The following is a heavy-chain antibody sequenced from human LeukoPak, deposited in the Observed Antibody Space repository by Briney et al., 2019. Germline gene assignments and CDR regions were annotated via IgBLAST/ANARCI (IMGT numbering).Heavy chain of an antibody. Sequence: SETLSLTCAVYGGSFSGYYWSWIRQPPGKGLEWIGEINHSGSTNYNPSLKSRVTISVDTSKNQFSLKLSSVTAADTAVYYCAGSGYRAVDYWGQGTLVTVSS. D-gene: IGHD5-24*01. J-gene: IGHJ4*02. CDR3: AGSGYRAVDY. V-gene: IGHV4-34*01. CDR2: INHSGST. CDR1: GGSFSGYY.